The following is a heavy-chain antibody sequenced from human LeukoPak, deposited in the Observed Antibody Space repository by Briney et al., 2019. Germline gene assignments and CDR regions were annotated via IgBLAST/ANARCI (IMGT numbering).Heavy chain of an antibody. Sequence: GGSLRLSCAASGFTFSSYEMNWVRQAPGKGLEWVSYISSSSSTIYYADSVKGRFTISRDNAKNSLYLQMNSLRAEDTAVYYCARDRGSGTYNWFDPWGQGTLVTVSS. CDR2: ISSSSSTI. J-gene: IGHJ5*02. D-gene: IGHD2-15*01. V-gene: IGHV3-48*01. CDR1: GFTFSSYE. CDR3: ARDRGSGTYNWFDP.